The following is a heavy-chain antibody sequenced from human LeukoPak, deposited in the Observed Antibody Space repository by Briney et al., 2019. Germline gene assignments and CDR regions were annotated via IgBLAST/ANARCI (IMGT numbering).Heavy chain of an antibody. D-gene: IGHD2-8*02. Sequence: SETLSLTCTVSGGSITHFFWSFIRQPPTKGLEYIGYIYHTGAIDYNPSPKSRLTMSADKSTNQFSLNLRSVTAADTAVYYCARVSCTGGTCHLDSWGQGILVTVSS. V-gene: IGHV4-59*01. CDR3: ARVSCTGGTCHLDS. J-gene: IGHJ4*02. CDR2: IYHTGAI. CDR1: GGSITHFF.